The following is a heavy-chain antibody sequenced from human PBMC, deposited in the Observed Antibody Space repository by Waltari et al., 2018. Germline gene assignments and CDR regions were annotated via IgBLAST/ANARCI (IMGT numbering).Heavy chain of an antibody. CDR3: ARAPAARKTFYGGSLGD. V-gene: IGHV1-69*01. CDR2: RIPIFGKS. Sequence: QVQLVQSGAEVKKTGSSVTVSCQASGGTFSSYAISWVRQAPRQGLEWMGGRIPIFGKSNYAQKFQGRVTITADESTSTAYMELSSLRAADTAVYYCARAPAARKTFYGGSLGDWGQGTLVTVSS. J-gene: IGHJ4*02. CDR1: GGTFSSYA. D-gene: IGHD4-17*01.